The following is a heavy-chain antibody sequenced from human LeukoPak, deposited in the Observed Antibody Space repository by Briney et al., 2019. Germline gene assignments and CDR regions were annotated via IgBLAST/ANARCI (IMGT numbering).Heavy chain of an antibody. V-gene: IGHV3-30*04. CDR1: GFTFSSYA. Sequence: GRSLRLSCAASGFTFSSYAMHWVRQAPGKGLEWVAVTSYDTSNKYYADSVKGRFTISRDNSKNTLYLQMNSLRAEDTAVYYCARAGGYSYGDLSFDYWGQGTLVAVSS. J-gene: IGHJ4*02. D-gene: IGHD5-18*01. CDR2: TSYDTSNK. CDR3: ARAGGYSYGDLSFDY.